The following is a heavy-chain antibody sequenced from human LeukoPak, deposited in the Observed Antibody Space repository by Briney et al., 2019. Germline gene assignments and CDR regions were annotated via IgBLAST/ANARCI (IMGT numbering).Heavy chain of an antibody. CDR1: GGSFSGYY. Sequence: PSETLSLTCAVYGGSFSGYYWSWIRQPPGKGLEWIGEINHSGSTNYNPSLKSRVTISVDTSKNQFSLKLSSVTAADTAVYYCARDHLLGYCGSTSCYPWGQGTLVTVSS. CDR3: ARDHLLGYCGSTSCYP. V-gene: IGHV4-34*01. CDR2: INHSGST. J-gene: IGHJ5*02. D-gene: IGHD2-2*01.